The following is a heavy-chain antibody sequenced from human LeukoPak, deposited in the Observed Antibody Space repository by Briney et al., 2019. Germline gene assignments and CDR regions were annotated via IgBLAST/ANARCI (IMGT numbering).Heavy chain of an antibody. J-gene: IGHJ3*02. CDR1: GYSFTSYW. CDR3: ARETCSSNTPCAFDI. D-gene: IGHD2-2*01. Sequence: GESLKISCKCSGYSFTSYWIGWVRQMPGKGLEWMGIIYPGDSDTRYSPSFQGQVTISADKSISTAYLQWSSLKASDTAMYYCARETCSSNTPCAFDIWAQGTMVTVSS. V-gene: IGHV5-51*01. CDR2: IYPGDSDT.